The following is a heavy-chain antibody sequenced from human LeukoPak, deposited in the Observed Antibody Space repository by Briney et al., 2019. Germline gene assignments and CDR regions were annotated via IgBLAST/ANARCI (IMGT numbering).Heavy chain of an antibody. D-gene: IGHD4-17*01. CDR3: ARLRATVTRRVYYYYMDV. J-gene: IGHJ6*03. CDR1: GFTFSSYW. V-gene: IGHV3-7*03. Sequence: SGGSLRLSCAASGFTFSSYWMSWVRQAPGKGLEWVANIKQDGSEKYYVDSVKGRFTISRDNAKNSLYLQMNSLKASDTAMYYCARLRATVTRRVYYYYMDVWGKGTTVTISS. CDR2: IKQDGSEK.